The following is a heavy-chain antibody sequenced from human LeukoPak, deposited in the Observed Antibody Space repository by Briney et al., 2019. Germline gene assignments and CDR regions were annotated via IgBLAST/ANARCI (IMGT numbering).Heavy chain of an antibody. CDR3: ARGDYDGDDY. D-gene: IGHD4-23*01. Sequence: SETLSLTCTVSGGSISSYYWSWIRQPPGKGLEWIGYIYYSGSIYYNPSLKSRVTISVDTSKNQFSLKLSSVTAADTAVYYCARGDYDGDDYWGQGTLVTVSS. CDR1: GGSISSYY. J-gene: IGHJ4*02. V-gene: IGHV4-59*06. CDR2: IYYSGSI.